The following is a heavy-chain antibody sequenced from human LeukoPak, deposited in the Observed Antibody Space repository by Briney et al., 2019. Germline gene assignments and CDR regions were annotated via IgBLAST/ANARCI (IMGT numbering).Heavy chain of an antibody. J-gene: IGHJ4*02. CDR1: GGSISSSNW. Sequence: PSETLSLTCAVSGGSISSSNWWSWVRQPPGKGLEWIGEIYHSGSTNYNPSLKSRVTISVDTSKNQFSLKLNSVTSADAAVYYCARENCGGDCYSPFFDYWGQGTLVTASS. CDR3: ARENCGGDCYSPFFDY. V-gene: IGHV4-4*02. CDR2: IYHSGST. D-gene: IGHD2-21*02.